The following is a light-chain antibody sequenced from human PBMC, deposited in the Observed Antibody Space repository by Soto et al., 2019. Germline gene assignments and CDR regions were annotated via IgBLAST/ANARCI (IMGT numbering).Light chain of an antibody. CDR2: DTD. CDR3: LLAYGDARV. Sequence: QAVVTQEPSMTVSPGGTVTLTCGSSTGGVTRNHYPYWFQQNPGQAPKTLIYDTDNKMSWTPARFSGSLLGGKAVLTLSGAQPEDETEYYCLLAYGDARVFGGGTKLTVL. J-gene: IGLJ3*02. V-gene: IGLV7-46*01. CDR1: TGGVTRNHY.